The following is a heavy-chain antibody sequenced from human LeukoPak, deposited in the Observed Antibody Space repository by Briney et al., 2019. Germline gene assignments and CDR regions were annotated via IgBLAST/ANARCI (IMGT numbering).Heavy chain of an antibody. Sequence: PGGSLRLSCAASGFTFRSYWMSWVRQAPGKGLEWVANIKQDGSEKYYVDSVKGRFTISRDNAKNSLYLQMNSLRAEDTAVYYCARDSGYSSDYFDYWGQGTLVTVSS. CDR2: IKQDGSEK. D-gene: IGHD5-18*01. CDR3: ARDSGYSSDYFDY. CDR1: GFTFRSYW. J-gene: IGHJ4*02. V-gene: IGHV3-7*01.